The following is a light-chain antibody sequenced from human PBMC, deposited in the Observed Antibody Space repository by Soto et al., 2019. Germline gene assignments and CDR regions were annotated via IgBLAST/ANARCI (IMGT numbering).Light chain of an antibody. CDR1: RGTNNY. J-gene: IGKJ3*01. Sequence: DIQMTQSPSSLSASVGDRVTITCRASRGTNNYVAWYQQKPGKVPKVLIYDVSTLQSGVPSRFSGSGSGTDFTLTISSLQPEDVATYYCQKYNSGLETFGPGTKVDIK. V-gene: IGKV1-27*01. CDR3: QKYNSGLET. CDR2: DVS.